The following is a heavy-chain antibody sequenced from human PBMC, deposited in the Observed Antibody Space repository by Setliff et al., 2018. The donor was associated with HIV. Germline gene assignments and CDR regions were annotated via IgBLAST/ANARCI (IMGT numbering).Heavy chain of an antibody. V-gene: IGHV4-4*09. D-gene: IGHD3-22*01. CDR2: IYTSGST. CDR3: ARGLSFYDPGGFDY. J-gene: IGHJ4*02. Sequence: SETLSLTCTVSGGSISSYYWSWIRRPPGKGLEWIGYIYTSGSTNCNPSLKSRVTISVDTSKNQFSLKLSSVTAADTAVYYCARGLSFYDPGGFDYWGQGTLVTVSS. CDR1: GGSISSYY.